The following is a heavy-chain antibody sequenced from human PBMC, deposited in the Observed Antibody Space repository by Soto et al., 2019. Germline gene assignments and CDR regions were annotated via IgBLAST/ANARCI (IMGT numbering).Heavy chain of an antibody. CDR1: GFTFADSA. J-gene: IGHJ4*02. D-gene: IGHD1-26*01. V-gene: IGHV1-58*01. CDR3: ATANTTTHFDY. CDR2: IIVDSGNT. Sequence: PVKVSCKASGFTFADSAVQWVRQARGQSLEWIGRIIVDSGNTKSAEKFTERVSMSWDLSTSTAFMELRSLSSDDTAVYYCATANTTTHFDYWGLGTLVTVSS.